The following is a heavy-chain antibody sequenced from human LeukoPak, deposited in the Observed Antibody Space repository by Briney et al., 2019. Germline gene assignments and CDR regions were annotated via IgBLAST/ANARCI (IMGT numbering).Heavy chain of an antibody. CDR1: GYTFTGYY. V-gene: IGHV1-2*02. D-gene: IGHD4-17*01. CDR3: ARSPATVSLRGNWFDP. CDR2: INPNSGGT. J-gene: IGHJ5*02. Sequence: ASVKVSRKASGYTFTGYYMHWVRQAPGQGLEWMGWINPNSGGTNYAQKFQGRVTMTRDTSISTAYMELSRLGSDDTAVYYCARSPATVSLRGNWFDPWGQGTLVTVSS.